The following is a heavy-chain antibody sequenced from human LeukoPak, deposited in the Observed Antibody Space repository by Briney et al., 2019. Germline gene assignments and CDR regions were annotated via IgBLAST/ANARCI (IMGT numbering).Heavy chain of an antibody. CDR2: NNPNSGGT. V-gene: IGHV1-2*02. Sequence: RASVKVSCKASGYTFTDYHIYWLRQAPGQGLEWMGWNNPNSGGTNYAQKFQGRVTMTRDTSTNTAYMELSRLRSDDTAVYFCAGVRAIAATGTGARYFQDWGQGTLVTVSS. CDR3: AGVRAIAATGTGARYFQD. CDR1: GYTFTDYH. D-gene: IGHD1-1*01. J-gene: IGHJ1*01.